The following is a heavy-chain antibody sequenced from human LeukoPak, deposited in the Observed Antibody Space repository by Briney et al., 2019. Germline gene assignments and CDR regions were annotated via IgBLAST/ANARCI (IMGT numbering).Heavy chain of an antibody. V-gene: IGHV4-39*07. J-gene: IGHJ6*03. CDR2: IYYSGST. CDR1: GGSISSSSYY. D-gene: IGHD1-14*01. CDR3: ARVESQRNPDRYYYYYYMDV. Sequence: SETLSLTCTVPGGSISSSSYYWGWIRQPPGKGLEWIGSIYYSGSTYYNPSLKSRVTISVDTSKNQFSLKLSSVTAADTAVYYCARVESQRNPDRYYYYYYMDVWGKGTTVTVSS.